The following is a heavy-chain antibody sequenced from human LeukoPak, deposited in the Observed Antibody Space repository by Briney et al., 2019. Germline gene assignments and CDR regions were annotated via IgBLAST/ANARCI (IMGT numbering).Heavy chain of an antibody. CDR2: INPNSGGT. V-gene: IGHV1-2*02. D-gene: IGHD2-15*01. J-gene: IGHJ5*02. Sequence: ASVKVSCKASGYTFTGYYMNWVRQAPGQGLEWMGWINPNSGGTNYAQKFQGRVTMTRDMSTSTVYMELSSLRSEDTAVYYCARLDYSNWFDPWGQGTLVTVSS. CDR3: ARLDYSNWFDP. CDR1: GYTFTGYY.